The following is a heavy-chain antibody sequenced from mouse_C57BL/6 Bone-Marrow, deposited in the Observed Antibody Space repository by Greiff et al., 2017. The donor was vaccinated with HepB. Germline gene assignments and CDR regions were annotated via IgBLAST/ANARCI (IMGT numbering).Heavy chain of an antibody. CDR3: ASQAYYSNCGYWYFDV. J-gene: IGHJ1*03. Sequence: EVKLQESGPGLVKPSQSLSLTCSVTGYSITSGYYWNWIRQFPGNKLEWMGYISYDGSNNYNPSLKNRISITRDTSKNQFFLKLNSVTTEDTATYYCASQAYYSNCGYWYFDVWGTGTTVTVSS. CDR1: GYSITSGYY. CDR2: ISYDGSN. V-gene: IGHV3-6*01. D-gene: IGHD2-5*01.